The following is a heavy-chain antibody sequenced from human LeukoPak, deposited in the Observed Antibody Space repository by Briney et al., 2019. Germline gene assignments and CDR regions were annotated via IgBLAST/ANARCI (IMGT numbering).Heavy chain of an antibody. Sequence: TGGSLRLSCAASGFTFSSYGMHWVRQAPGKGLEWVALTSYDGSNKDYAGSVKGRFIISRDSSKNTLYLQMSSLRAEDTAVYYCARDDNWNDGRGLDDWGQGTLVTVSS. CDR3: ARDDNWNDGRGLDD. CDR1: GFTFSSYG. CDR2: TSYDGSNK. D-gene: IGHD1-1*01. J-gene: IGHJ4*02. V-gene: IGHV3-30*14.